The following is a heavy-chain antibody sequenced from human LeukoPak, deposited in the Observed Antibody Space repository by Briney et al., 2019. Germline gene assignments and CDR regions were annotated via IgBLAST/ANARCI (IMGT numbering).Heavy chain of an antibody. V-gene: IGHV3-20*04. D-gene: IGHD3-3*01. Sequence: GGSLRLSCAASGFTFDDYGMSWVRQAPGKGLEWVSGINWNGGSTGYADSVKGRFTIFRDNAKNSLYLQMNSLRAEDTALYYCARAYYDFWSGYSLSDYYYMDVWGKGTTVTVSS. J-gene: IGHJ6*03. CDR2: INWNGGST. CDR3: ARAYYDFWSGYSLSDYYYMDV. CDR1: GFTFDDYG.